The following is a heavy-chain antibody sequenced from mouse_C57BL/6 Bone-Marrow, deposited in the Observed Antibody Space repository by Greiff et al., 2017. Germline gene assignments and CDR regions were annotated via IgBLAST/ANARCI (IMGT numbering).Heavy chain of an antibody. CDR2: IDPNSGGT. J-gene: IGHJ1*03. V-gene: IGHV1-72*01. D-gene: IGHD2-1*01. Sequence: GLEWIGRIDPNSGGTKYNEKVKCKATLTVDKPYCTASMQLSSLTSDDSAVSSCAHGNYSYWYFAVWGTGTTVTVSS. CDR3: AHGNYSYWYFAV.